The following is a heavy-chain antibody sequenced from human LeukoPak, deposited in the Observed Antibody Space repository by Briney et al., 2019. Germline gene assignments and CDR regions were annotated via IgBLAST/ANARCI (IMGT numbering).Heavy chain of an antibody. CDR1: GYTFTTLG. D-gene: IGHD6-19*01. V-gene: IGHV1-18*01. CDR3: ARDRTSGWQRHIDY. CDR2: INTYNDNT. Sequence: GASVKVSCKASGYTFTTLGISWVRQAPGQGLEWMGWINTYNDNTKYAQKFQDRITVTADTSTSTVYMDLSSLRSDDTAVYYCARDRTSGWQRHIDYWGLGTLVTVSS. J-gene: IGHJ4*02.